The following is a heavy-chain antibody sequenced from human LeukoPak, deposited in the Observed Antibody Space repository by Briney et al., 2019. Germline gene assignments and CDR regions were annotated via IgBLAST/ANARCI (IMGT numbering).Heavy chain of an antibody. V-gene: IGHV4-59*08. D-gene: IGHD3-10*01. J-gene: IGHJ5*02. Sequence: SETLSLTCTVSGGSISSHYWSWIRQPPGKGLEWIGYIYYSGSTNYNPSLQSRVTISQDTSNNQFSLKLSSVTAADTAVYFCARQNLDYGSGSYQNWCDPWGQGTLVTVSS. CDR3: ARQNLDYGSGSYQNWCDP. CDR2: IYYSGST. CDR1: GGSISSHY.